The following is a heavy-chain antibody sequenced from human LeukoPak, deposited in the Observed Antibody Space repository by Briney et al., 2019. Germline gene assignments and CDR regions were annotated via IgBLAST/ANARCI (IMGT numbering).Heavy chain of an antibody. D-gene: IGHD4-11*01. CDR1: GSTFTSYD. CDR3: ARGRGYSNYNWFDP. Sequence: ASVKVSCKASGSTFTSYDINWVRQATGQGLEWMGWMNPNSGNTGYAQKFQGRVTITRNTSISTAYMELSSLRSEDTAVYYCARGRGYSNYNWFDPWGQGTLVIVSS. CDR2: MNPNSGNT. V-gene: IGHV1-8*03. J-gene: IGHJ5*02.